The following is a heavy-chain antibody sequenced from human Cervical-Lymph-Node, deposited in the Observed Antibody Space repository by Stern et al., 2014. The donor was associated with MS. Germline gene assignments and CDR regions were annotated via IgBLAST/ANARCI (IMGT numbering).Heavy chain of an antibody. Sequence: QVQLVESGGGLVKPGGSLRLPCAASGFTFSDYYMTWIRQAPGKGLEWVSYISPSGNTVFYADSLKGPFAVSRDNAKNSLYLQMNSLTAEGTAVYYCARGEGYIDTMDYWGQGTLVTVSS. V-gene: IGHV3-11*01. J-gene: IGHJ4*02. CDR2: ISPSGNTV. CDR3: ARGEGYIDTMDY. CDR1: GFTFSDYY. D-gene: IGHD3-10*01.